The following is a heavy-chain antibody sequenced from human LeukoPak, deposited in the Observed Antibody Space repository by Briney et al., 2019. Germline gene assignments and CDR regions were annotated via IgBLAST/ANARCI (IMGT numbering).Heavy chain of an antibody. J-gene: IGHJ3*02. CDR3: SRDMKYYYDSTGYYFSGAFDI. D-gene: IGHD3-22*01. CDR2: MRTKLYGGTT. CDR1: GFTFGDYA. V-gene: IGHV3-49*03. Sequence: GGSLRLSCTASGFTFGDYAMSWFRQAPGKGLEWVGFMRTKLYGGTTEYAASVKGRFTISRDDSKSTAYLQMNSLKTEDTAVYYCSRDMKYYYDSTGYYFSGAFDIWGRGTMVTVSS.